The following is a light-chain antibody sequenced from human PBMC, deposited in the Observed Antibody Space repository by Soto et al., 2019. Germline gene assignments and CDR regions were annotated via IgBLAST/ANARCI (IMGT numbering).Light chain of an antibody. J-gene: IGLJ2*01. V-gene: IGLV2-8*01. CDR1: SSDVGGYNF. CDR2: EVS. CDR3: SSFAGGNNLL. Sequence: QSALTQPPSASGSPGQSVTISCTGTSSDVGGYNFVSWYQQHPGKAPKLLIYEVSKRPSGVPDRFSGSKSDNTASLTVSGLQAEDGADYYCSSFAGGNNLLFGGGTKLTVL.